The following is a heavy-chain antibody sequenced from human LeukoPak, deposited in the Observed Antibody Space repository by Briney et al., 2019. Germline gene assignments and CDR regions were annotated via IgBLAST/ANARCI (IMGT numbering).Heavy chain of an antibody. V-gene: IGHV3-23*01. CDR1: GFTFSSYA. CDR3: AKVTYGSGTYGAFDS. D-gene: IGHD3-10*01. Sequence: GGSLRLSCAASGFTFSSYAMSWVRQAPGKGLEWVSAISGSGGNTYFADSVKGRFTISRDNSKNTLYLQMNSLRAEDTAIYYCAKVTYGSGTYGAFDSWGQGTLVTVSS. J-gene: IGHJ4*02. CDR2: ISGSGGNT.